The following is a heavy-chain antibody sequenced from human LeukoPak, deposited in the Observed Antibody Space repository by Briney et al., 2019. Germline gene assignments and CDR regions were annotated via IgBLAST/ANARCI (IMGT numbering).Heavy chain of an antibody. J-gene: IGHJ2*01. Sequence: ASVKVSCKVSGYTLTELSMHWVRQAPGEGLEWMGGFDPEDGEAIYAQKFQGRVTMTEDTSTDTAYMELSSLRSEDTAVYYCATAHNVVVPAGPYKFDLWGRGTLVTVSS. D-gene: IGHD2-2*01. V-gene: IGHV1-24*01. CDR3: ATAHNVVVPAGPYKFDL. CDR2: FDPEDGEA. CDR1: GYTLTELS.